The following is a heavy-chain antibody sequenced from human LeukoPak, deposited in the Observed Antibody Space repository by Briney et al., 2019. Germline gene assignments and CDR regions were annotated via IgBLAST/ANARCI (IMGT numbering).Heavy chain of an antibody. CDR2: ISWNSGSI. V-gene: IGHV3-9*01. Sequence: PGGSLRLSCAASGFTFDDYAMHWVRQAPGKGLEWVSGISWNSGSIGYADSVKGRFTISRDNAKNSLYLQMNSLRAEDTALYYCAKDSTSYGDYGHFDYWGQGTLVTVSS. J-gene: IGHJ4*02. CDR3: AKDSTSYGDYGHFDY. D-gene: IGHD4-17*01. CDR1: GFTFDDYA.